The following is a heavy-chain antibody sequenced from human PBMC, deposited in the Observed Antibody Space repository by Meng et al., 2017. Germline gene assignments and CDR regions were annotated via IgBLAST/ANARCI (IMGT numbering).Heavy chain of an antibody. CDR3: LDEAPRSDY. CDR1: GFTFNNYW. D-gene: IGHD1-1*01. J-gene: IGHJ4*02. CDR2: ISGDGSIT. V-gene: IGHV3-74*01. Sequence: QLVGSGGGLVQPGGSLRLSCAASGFTFNNYWMHWVRQVPGKGLVWVSRISGDGSITNYADSVKGRFTISRDNAKNTLYLQMNSLRPEDTAVYYCLDEAPRSDYWGQGSLVTVSS.